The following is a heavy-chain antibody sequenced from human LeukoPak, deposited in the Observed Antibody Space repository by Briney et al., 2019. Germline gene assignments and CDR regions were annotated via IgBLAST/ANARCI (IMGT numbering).Heavy chain of an antibody. Sequence: GGCLRLSCAASGFTFSSYGMHRVRQAPGKGLEWVAVISYDGSNKYYADSVKGRFTISRDNSKNTLYLQMNSLRAEDTAVYYCAKDLVAFRVTAIPFDYWGQGTLVTVSS. J-gene: IGHJ4*02. CDR2: ISYDGSNK. CDR1: GFTFSSYG. V-gene: IGHV3-30*18. D-gene: IGHD2-21*02. CDR3: AKDLVAFRVTAIPFDY.